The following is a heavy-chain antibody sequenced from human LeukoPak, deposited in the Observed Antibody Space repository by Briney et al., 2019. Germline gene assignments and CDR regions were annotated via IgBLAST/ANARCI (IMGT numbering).Heavy chain of an antibody. D-gene: IGHD5-18*01. Sequence: SAXNGNTTYAQKLQGRVTMTKETSTSTAYMEVRSLRSDDTAVYYCARDKDGGYSYPYYYYGMDVWDQGTTVTVSS. V-gene: IGHV1-18*01. J-gene: IGHJ6*02. CDR3: ARDKDGGYSYPYYYYGMDV. CDR2: SAXNGNT.